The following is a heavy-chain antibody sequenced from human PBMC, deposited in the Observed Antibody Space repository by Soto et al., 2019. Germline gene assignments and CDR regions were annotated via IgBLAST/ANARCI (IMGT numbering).Heavy chain of an antibody. D-gene: IGHD5-12*01. CDR1: GFTFSIYS. CDR3: ARSPGRDGYNHFDY. CDR2: ISSSSDYI. Sequence: EVQLVESGGGLVKPGGSLRLSCAASGFTFSIYSMNWVRQAPGKGLEWVSSISSSSDYIYYAGSVKGRFTISRDNAKNSLYLQMNSVRAEDTAVYYCARSPGRDGYNHFDYWGQGTLVTVSS. V-gene: IGHV3-21*01. J-gene: IGHJ4*02.